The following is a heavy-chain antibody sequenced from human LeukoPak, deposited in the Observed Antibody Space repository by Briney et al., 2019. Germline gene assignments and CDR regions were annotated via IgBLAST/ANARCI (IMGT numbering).Heavy chain of an antibody. D-gene: IGHD3-10*01. CDR3: ARPRYGSGSLDS. CDR1: GESFSGHC. J-gene: IGHJ4*02. CDR2: INHSGST. Sequence: SETLSLTCAVYGESFSGHCWTWIRQPPGRGLEWIGEINHSGSTTSNPSLNNRVTISVDTSKNQFSLKLTSVTAADTAVYYCARPRYGSGSLDSWGQGTLVTVSS. V-gene: IGHV4-34*01.